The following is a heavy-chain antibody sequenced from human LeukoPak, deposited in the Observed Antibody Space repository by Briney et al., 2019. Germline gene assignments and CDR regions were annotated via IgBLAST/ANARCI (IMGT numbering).Heavy chain of an antibody. CDR2: ISYDGSNK. V-gene: IGHV3-30*18. Sequence: GGSLRLSCAASGFTFSSYEMNWVRQAPGKGLEWVAVISYDGSNKYYADSVKGRFTISRDNSKNTLYLQMNSLRAEDTAVYYCAKVGYCSGGSCYWFDYWGLGTPVTVSP. J-gene: IGHJ4*02. CDR3: AKVGYCSGGSCYWFDY. CDR1: GFTFSSYE. D-gene: IGHD2-15*01.